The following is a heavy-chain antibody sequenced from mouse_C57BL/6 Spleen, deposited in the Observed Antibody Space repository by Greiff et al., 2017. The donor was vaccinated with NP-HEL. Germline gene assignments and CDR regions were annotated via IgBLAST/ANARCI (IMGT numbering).Heavy chain of an antibody. Sequence: VQGVESGAELVKPGASVKISCKASGYAFSSYWMNWVKQRPGKGLEWIGQIYPGDGDTNYNGKFKGKATLTADKSSSTAYMQLSSLTSEDSAVYFCARLGGNYFDYWGQGTTLTVSS. V-gene: IGHV1-80*01. CDR1: GYAFSSYW. CDR3: ARLGGNYFDY. J-gene: IGHJ2*01. CDR2: IYPGDGDT.